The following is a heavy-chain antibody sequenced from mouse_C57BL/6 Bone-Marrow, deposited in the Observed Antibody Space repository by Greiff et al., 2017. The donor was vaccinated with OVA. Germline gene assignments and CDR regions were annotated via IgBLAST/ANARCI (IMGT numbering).Heavy chain of an antibody. D-gene: IGHD2-10*01. J-gene: IGHJ4*01. CDR3: ARALLFYAMDY. V-gene: IGHV1-81*01. CDR2: IYPRSGNT. Sequence: VHLVESGAELARPGASVKLSCKASGYTFTSYGISWVKQRTGQGLEWIGEIYPRSGNTYYNEKFKGKATLTADKSSSTAYMELRSLTSEDSAVYFCARALLFYAMDYWGQGTSVTVSS. CDR1: GYTFTSYG.